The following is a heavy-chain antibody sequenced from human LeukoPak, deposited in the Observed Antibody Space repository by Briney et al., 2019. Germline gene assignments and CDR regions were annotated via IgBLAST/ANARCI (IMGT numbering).Heavy chain of an antibody. V-gene: IGHV1-58*02. CDR1: GFTFTSSA. Sequence: SVTVSCKASGFTFTSSAMQWVRQARGQRLEWAGWIVVGSGNTNYAQNFQERVTITRDMSTSTAYMELSSLRAEDTAVYYCAAVPYSSSFIPLDIWGQGTMVTVSS. D-gene: IGHD6-6*01. J-gene: IGHJ3*02. CDR2: IVVGSGNT. CDR3: AAVPYSSSFIPLDI.